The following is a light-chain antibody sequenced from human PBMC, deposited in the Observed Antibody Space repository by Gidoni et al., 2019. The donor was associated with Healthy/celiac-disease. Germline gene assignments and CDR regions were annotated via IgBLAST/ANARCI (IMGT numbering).Light chain of an antibody. V-gene: IGKV2-24*01. J-gene: IGKJ4*01. CDR2: KSS. CDR3: MQATQFPLT. Sequence: DFVLPHPPLPSPVTLGQPASISCRSSQSLLHSDGNTYLSWLQQRPGQPPRLLIYKSSNRFSGVPDRFSGSGAGTDFTLKISRVEAEDVGVYYCMQATQFPLTFGGXTKVEIK. CDR1: QSLLHSDGNTY.